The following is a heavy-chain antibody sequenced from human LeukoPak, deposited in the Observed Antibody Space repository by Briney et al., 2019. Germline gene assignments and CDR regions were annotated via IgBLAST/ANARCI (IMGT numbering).Heavy chain of an antibody. CDR1: GYTFTSYG. D-gene: IGHD3-22*01. CDR3: ARMYYYDSSGYYGLDP. CDR2: ISDYNGNT. V-gene: IGHV1-18*01. J-gene: IGHJ5*02. Sequence: ASVKVSCKASGYTFTSYGISWVRQAPGQGLEWMGWISDYNGNTNYAQELQGRVTMTTDTSTTTAYMELKSLRSDDTAVYYCARMYYYDSSGYYGLDPWGQGTLVTVSS.